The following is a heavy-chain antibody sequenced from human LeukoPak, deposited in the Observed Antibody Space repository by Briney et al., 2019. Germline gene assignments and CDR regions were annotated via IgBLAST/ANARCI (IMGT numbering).Heavy chain of an antibody. CDR3: ARDRSSNYYYYGMDV. CDR2: IYYSGST. V-gene: IGHV4-59*01. CDR1: GGSISSYY. Sequence: SETLSLTCTVSGGSISSYYWSWIRQPPGKGLEWIGYIYYSGSTNYNPSLKSRVTISVDTSKNQFSLKLSSMTAADTAVYYCARDRSSNYYYYGMDVWGQGTTVTVSS. J-gene: IGHJ6*02.